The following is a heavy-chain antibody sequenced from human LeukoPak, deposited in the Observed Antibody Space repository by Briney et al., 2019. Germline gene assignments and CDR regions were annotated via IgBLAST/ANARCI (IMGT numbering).Heavy chain of an antibody. V-gene: IGHV3-21*01. J-gene: IGHJ3*02. CDR1: GFTFGTYS. D-gene: IGHD3-10*01. CDR2: ISSSAIYI. Sequence: GGSLRLSCTASGFTFGTYSMNWVRQAPEKGLEWVSSISSSAIYILYADSVKGRFTISRDNAKNSLYLQMNSLRAEDTAVYYCARDRYYGSGSHAFDIWGQGTMVTVSS. CDR3: ARDRYYGSGSHAFDI.